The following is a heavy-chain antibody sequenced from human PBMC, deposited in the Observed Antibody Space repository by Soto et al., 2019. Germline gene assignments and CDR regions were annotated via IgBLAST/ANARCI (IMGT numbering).Heavy chain of an antibody. Sequence: SETLSLTCTVSGGSISSYYWRWIRQPAGKGLEWIGRIYTSGSTNYNPSLKSRVTMSVDTSKNQFSLKLSSVTAADTAVYYCARGDSSGWDSEYYFDYWGQGTMVTVSS. V-gene: IGHV4-4*07. CDR3: ARGDSSGWDSEYYFDY. CDR1: GGSISSYY. J-gene: IGHJ4*02. CDR2: IYTSGST. D-gene: IGHD6-19*01.